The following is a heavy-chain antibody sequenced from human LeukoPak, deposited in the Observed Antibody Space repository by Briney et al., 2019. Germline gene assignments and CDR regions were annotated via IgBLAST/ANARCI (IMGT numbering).Heavy chain of an antibody. CDR1: GFTFSSYA. D-gene: IGHD3-22*01. Sequence: GGSLRLSCAASGFTFSSYAMSWVRQAPGKGLEWVSAIRGSGGSTYYADSVKGRFTISRDNAKNTLYVQMNSLRAEDTAVYYCAKDRHYDSSGSQTDWGQGTLVTVSS. CDR3: AKDRHYDSSGSQTD. V-gene: IGHV3-23*01. J-gene: IGHJ4*02. CDR2: IRGSGGST.